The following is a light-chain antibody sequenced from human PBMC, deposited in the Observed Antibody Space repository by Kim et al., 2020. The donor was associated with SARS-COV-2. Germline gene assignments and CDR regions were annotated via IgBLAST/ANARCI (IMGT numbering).Light chain of an antibody. CDR2: DNN. V-gene: IGLV1-51*01. CDR1: TSNMGSDS. Sequence: GQSVTISCSGRTSNMGSDSFSWYQHLPGTAPKLLIYDNNKRPSGIPDRFSGSKSGTSATLGITGLQTGDEADYYCGTWDTSLSIGVFGGGTQLTVL. CDR3: GTWDTSLSIGV. J-gene: IGLJ2*01.